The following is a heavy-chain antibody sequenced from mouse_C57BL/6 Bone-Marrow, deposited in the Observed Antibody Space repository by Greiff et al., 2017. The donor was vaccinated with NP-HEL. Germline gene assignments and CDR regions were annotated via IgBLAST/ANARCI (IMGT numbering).Heavy chain of an antibody. Sequence: VQLQQPGAELVRPGSSVKLSCKASGYTFTSYWMDWVKQRPGQGLEWIGNIYPSDSETHYNQKFKDKATLTVDKSSSTAYMQLSSLTSEDSAVYYCARSNYDGRYFDVWGTGTTVTVSS. V-gene: IGHV1-61*01. CDR1: GYTFTSYW. D-gene: IGHD1-1*01. J-gene: IGHJ1*03. CDR2: IYPSDSET. CDR3: ARSNYDGRYFDV.